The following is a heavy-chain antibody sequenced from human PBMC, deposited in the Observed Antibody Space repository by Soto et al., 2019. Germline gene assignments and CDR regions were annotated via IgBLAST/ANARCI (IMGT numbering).Heavy chain of an antibody. CDR2: IWYDGSNK. J-gene: IGHJ4*02. Sequence: GGSLRLSCAASGFTFSSYGMHWVRQAPGKGLEWVAVIWYDGSNKYYADSVKGRFTISRDNSKNTLYLQMNSLRAEDTAVYYCARDRCGGDCYSSYFDYWGQGTLVTVSS. D-gene: IGHD2-21*02. CDR3: ARDRCGGDCYSSYFDY. V-gene: IGHV3-33*01. CDR1: GFTFSSYG.